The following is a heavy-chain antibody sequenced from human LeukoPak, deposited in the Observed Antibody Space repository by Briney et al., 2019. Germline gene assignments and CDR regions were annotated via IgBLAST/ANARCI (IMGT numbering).Heavy chain of an antibody. CDR2: ISSSGSTI. V-gene: IGHV3-48*03. CDR1: GFTFSSYE. Sequence: GGSLRLSCAASGFTFSSYEMNWVRQAPGKGLEWVSYISSSGSTIYYADSVKGRFTISRDNAKNSLYLQMNSLRAEDTAVYYCARSPYYYDSSGYYQKYFDYWGQGTLVTVSS. J-gene: IGHJ4*02. CDR3: ARSPYYYDSSGYYQKYFDY. D-gene: IGHD3-22*01.